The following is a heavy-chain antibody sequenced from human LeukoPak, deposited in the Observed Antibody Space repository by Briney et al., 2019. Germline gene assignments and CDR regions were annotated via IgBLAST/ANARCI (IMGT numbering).Heavy chain of an antibody. D-gene: IGHD6-19*01. Sequence: ASVKVSCKASGYTFTNYAMNWVRQAPGQGLEWMGWINTNTGNSMYAQGFTGRFVFSLDTSVSTAYLQISSLKAEDTAVYYCARRMCSSGCNYYYYAMDVWGQGTTVTVSS. CDR1: GYTFTNYA. J-gene: IGHJ6*02. CDR2: INTNTGNS. CDR3: ARRMCSSGCNYYYYAMDV. V-gene: IGHV7-4-1*02.